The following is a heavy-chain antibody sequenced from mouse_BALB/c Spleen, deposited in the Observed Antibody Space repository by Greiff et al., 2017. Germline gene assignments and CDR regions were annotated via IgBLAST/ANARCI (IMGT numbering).Heavy chain of an antibody. V-gene: IGHV1-7*01. J-gene: IGHJ3*01. CDR1: GYTFTSYW. D-gene: IGHD4-1*01. Sequence: VQLQQSGAELAKPGASVKMSCKASGYTFTSYWMHWVKQRPGQGLEWIGYINPSTGYTEYNQKFKDKATLTADKSSSTAYMQLSSLTSEDSAVYYCAREDWDGGFAYWGQGTLVTVSA. CDR3: AREDWDGGFAY. CDR2: INPSTGYT.